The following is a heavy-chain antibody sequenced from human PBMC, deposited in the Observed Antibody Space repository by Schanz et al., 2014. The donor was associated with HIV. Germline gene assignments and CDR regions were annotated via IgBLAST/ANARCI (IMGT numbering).Heavy chain of an antibody. Sequence: QVQLVESGGGVVQPGRSLRLSRAASGFTFSSYGMHWVRQAPGKGLEWVAVIWYDGSNKYYADSVKGRFTISRDKSKNTLYLQMNSLRPDDTGVYYCAKDQTSFGSSFFDYWGQGTLVTVSS. V-gene: IGHV3-33*03. CDR3: AKDQTSFGSSFFDY. J-gene: IGHJ4*02. CDR2: IWYDGSNK. CDR1: GFTFSSYG. D-gene: IGHD6-6*01.